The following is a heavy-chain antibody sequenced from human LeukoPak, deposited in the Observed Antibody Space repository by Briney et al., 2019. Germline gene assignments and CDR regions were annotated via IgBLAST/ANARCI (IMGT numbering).Heavy chain of an antibody. Sequence: GGSLRLSCAASGFTFSSYDMHWVRQATGKGLEWVSAIGTAGDTYYPGSVKGRFTISRENAKNSLYLQMNSLRAGDTAVYYCARDVGGGAFDIWXQGTMVTVSS. CDR1: GFTFSSYD. V-gene: IGHV3-13*01. J-gene: IGHJ3*02. CDR2: IGTAGDT. CDR3: ARDVGGGAFDI.